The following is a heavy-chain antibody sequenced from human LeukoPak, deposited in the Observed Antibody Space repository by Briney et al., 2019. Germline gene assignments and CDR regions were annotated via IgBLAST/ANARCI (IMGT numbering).Heavy chain of an antibody. CDR3: ARTPYSNYVIWFDP. V-gene: IGHV3-7*03. D-gene: IGHD4-11*01. J-gene: IGHJ5*02. CDR2: IKQDGSEK. Sequence: GGSLRLSCAASGFTFSSYWMSWVRQAPGKGLEWVANIKQDGSEKYYVDSVKGRFTISRDNAKNSLYLQMNSLRAEDTAVYYCARTPYSNYVIWFDPWGQGTLVTVSS. CDR1: GFTFSSYW.